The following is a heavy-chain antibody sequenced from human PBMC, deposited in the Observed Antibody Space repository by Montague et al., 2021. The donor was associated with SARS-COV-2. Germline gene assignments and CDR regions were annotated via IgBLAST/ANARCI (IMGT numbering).Heavy chain of an antibody. Sequence: SLRLSCAASGFTVTYNYMRWVRQAPGKGLEWVSVIYSGGNTYYADSVKGRFTISRDDSKNTLHLQMNSLRAEDTAVYYCARDYCSGGICYEGYGMDVWGQGTTVTVSS. J-gene: IGHJ6*02. CDR3: ARDYCSGGICYEGYGMDV. CDR1: GFTVTYNY. CDR2: IYSGGNT. D-gene: IGHD2-15*01. V-gene: IGHV3-53*01.